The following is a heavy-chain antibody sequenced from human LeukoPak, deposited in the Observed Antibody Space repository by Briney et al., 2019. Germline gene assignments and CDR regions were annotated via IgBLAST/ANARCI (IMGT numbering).Heavy chain of an antibody. J-gene: IGHJ5*02. D-gene: IGHD2-2*01. V-gene: IGHV4-4*07. Sequence: PSETLSLTCTVSGGSISSYYWSWIRQPAGKGLAWIGRIYTSGSTNYNPSLKSRVIMSVDTSKNQFSLKLSSVTAADTAVYYCARDVGYCSSSTSCSNWFDPWGQGTLVTVSS. CDR1: GGSISSYY. CDR2: IYTSGST. CDR3: ARDVGYCSSSTSCSNWFDP.